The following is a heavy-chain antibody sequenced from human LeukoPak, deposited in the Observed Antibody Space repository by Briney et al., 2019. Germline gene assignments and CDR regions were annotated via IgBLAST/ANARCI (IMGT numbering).Heavy chain of an antibody. V-gene: IGHV3-23*01. D-gene: IGHD2-8*01. Sequence: GGSLRLSCAASGFVFSTYAMGWVRQAPGKGLEWVSAISSSGDTTYYADSVKGQFTISRDNSRNTLDLQMSSLRAEDTAMYHCAKVKALDAVASYFDYWGQGTLVTVSS. CDR3: AKVKALDAVASYFDY. CDR2: ISSSGDTT. J-gene: IGHJ4*02. CDR1: GFVFSTYA.